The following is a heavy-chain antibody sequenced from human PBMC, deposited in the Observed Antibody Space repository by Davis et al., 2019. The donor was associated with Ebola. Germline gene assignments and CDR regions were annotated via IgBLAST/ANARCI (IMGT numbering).Heavy chain of an antibody. CDR1: GFTFNSYA. CDR3: ARVNAVTGYSRFDL. J-gene: IGHJ5*02. V-gene: IGHV3-23*01. D-gene: IGHD3-9*01. CDR2: ISGRGDRP. Sequence: GESLKISCATSGFTFNSYAMNWVRQAPGKGLEWVSTISGRGDRPYYADSVKGRFTISRDNAKNSLYLRMSSLRTEDTALYLCARVNAVTGYSRFDLWGQGTLVIVSS.